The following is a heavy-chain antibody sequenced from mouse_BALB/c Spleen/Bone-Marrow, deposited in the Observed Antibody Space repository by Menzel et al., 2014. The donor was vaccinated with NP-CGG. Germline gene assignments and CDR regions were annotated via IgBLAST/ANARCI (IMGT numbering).Heavy chain of an antibody. J-gene: IGHJ3*01. CDR2: ISSGGTYT. Sequence: VKLVESGGCLVKPGGSLKLSCAASGFTFSSYAMSWVRQTPEKRLEWVATISSGGTYTYYPDSVTGRFTISRDNAKNTLYLQMSSLRSEDTAMYYCARQGDDGSKVAWFAYWGQGTLVTVSA. D-gene: IGHD1-1*01. V-gene: IGHV5-9-3*01. CDR3: ARQGDDGSKVAWFAY. CDR1: GFTFSSYA.